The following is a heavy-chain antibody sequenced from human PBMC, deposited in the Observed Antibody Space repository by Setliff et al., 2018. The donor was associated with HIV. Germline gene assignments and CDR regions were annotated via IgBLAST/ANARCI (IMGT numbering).Heavy chain of an antibody. CDR1: GPSFSGYY. J-gene: IGHJ4*02. V-gene: IGHV4-34*01. Sequence: PSETLSLTGAVYGPSFSGYYWNWIRQFPGKSLEWIGEINHSGTTNYSPSFKSRLNISVDVSKNQFSLRLASLSAAHTAAYFCAAKPLIRRRPFAFWGQATLVTVS. CDR2: INHSGTT. D-gene: IGHD2-21*01. CDR3: AAKPLIRRRPFAF.